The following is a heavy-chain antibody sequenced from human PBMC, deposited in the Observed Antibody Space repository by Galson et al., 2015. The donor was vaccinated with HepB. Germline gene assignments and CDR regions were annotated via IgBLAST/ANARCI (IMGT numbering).Heavy chain of an antibody. CDR3: ARAFPAAASYYGMDV. J-gene: IGHJ6*02. CDR2: ISSSSSYI. V-gene: IGHV3-21*01. Sequence: SLRLSCAASGFTFSSYSMNWVRQAPGKGLEWVSSISSSSSYIYYADSVKGRFTISRDNAKNSLYLQMNSLRAEDTAVYYCARAFPAAASYYGMDVWGQGTTVTVSS. CDR1: GFTFSSYS. D-gene: IGHD6-13*01.